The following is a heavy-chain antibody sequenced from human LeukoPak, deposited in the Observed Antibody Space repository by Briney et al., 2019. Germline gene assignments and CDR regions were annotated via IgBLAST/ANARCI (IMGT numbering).Heavy chain of an antibody. CDR2: IKQDGSEK. D-gene: IGHD2-15*01. CDR3: ARGLRYCSGGSCHRFDY. V-gene: IGHV3-7*01. CDR1: GFTFNIYW. Sequence: PGGSLRLSCATSGFTFNIYWMSWVRQAPGKGLEWVANIKQDGSEKYYVDSVKGRFTISRDNAKNSLYLQMNSLRAEDTAVYYCARGLRYCSGGSCHRFDYWGQGTLVTVSS. J-gene: IGHJ4*02.